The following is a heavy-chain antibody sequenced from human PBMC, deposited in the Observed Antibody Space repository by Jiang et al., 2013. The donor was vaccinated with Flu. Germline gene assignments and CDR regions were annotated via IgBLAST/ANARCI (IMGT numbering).Heavy chain of an antibody. J-gene: IGHJ3*01. Sequence: KPSETLSLTCTVSGGSMXNFYWSWIRQPAGKGLEWIGRVNPSGSSTYNPSLKSRVIMSIDTSKSQFSLKLSSVTAADTALYYCARLQLPDKTGAFDVWGQGTIVTVSS. D-gene: IGHD7-27*01. CDR1: GGSMXNFY. CDR3: ARLQLPDKTGAFDV. V-gene: IGHV4-4*07. CDR2: VNPSGSS.